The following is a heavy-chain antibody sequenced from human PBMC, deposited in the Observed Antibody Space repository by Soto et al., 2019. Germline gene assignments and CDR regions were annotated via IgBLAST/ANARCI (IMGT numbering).Heavy chain of an antibody. D-gene: IGHD3-22*01. CDR3: ARNTYYYDSSGDAFDI. CDR2: ISAYNGNT. Sequence: ASVKVSCKASGYTFTSYGISWVRQAPGQGLEWMGWISAYNGNTNYAQKLQGRVTMTTDTSTGTAHMELRSLRSDDTAVYYCARNTYYYDSSGDAFDIWGQGTMVTVSS. CDR1: GYTFTSYG. J-gene: IGHJ3*02. V-gene: IGHV1-18*04.